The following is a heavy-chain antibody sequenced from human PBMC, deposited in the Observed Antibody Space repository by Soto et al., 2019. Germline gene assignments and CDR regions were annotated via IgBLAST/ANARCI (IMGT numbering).Heavy chain of an antibody. CDR2: LKQDGSEK. Sequence: PGGSLRLSCAASGFTFRRYWMSWVRQAPGKGLEWVANLKQDGSEKYYVDSVKGRFTISRDNAKNSLYLQMNSLRAEDTAVYYCAMDSAMATPSSFDYWGQGTLVTVSS. CDR1: GFTFRRYW. CDR3: AMDSAMATPSSFDY. V-gene: IGHV3-7*03. J-gene: IGHJ4*02. D-gene: IGHD5-18*01.